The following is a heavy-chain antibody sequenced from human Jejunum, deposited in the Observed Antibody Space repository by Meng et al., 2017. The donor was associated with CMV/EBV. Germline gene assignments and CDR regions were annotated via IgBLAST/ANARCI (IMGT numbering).Heavy chain of an antibody. Sequence: FRSYAISWERQAPGQGLEWMGRIIPILGTPTYAQKFEDRVTITADKSTDKSTTTAYMELSSLRTEDTAVYYCGRLNSLSDCAMDVWGQGTTVTVSS. V-gene: IGHV1-69*04. J-gene: IGHJ6*02. CDR2: IIPILGTP. D-gene: IGHD3-16*01. CDR3: GRLNSLSDCAMDV. CDR1: FRSYA.